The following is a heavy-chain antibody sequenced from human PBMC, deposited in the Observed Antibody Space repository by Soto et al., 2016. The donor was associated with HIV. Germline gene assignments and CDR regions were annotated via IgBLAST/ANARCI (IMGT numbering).Heavy chain of an antibody. CDR1: GFTFRNYW. J-gene: IGHJ4*02. D-gene: IGHD2-15*01. Sequence: VQLVESGGGLVQPGGSLRLSCAASGFTFRNYWMHWVRQVPGKGLVWVSHINNDGSSSNYADSVKGRFTVSRDNAKNTVYLQMSSVRVEDTAIYWCTRVFWGCRGGTCFSHWGQGTLVTVSS. CDR2: INNDGSSS. V-gene: IGHV3-74*01. CDR3: TRVFWGCRGGTCFSH.